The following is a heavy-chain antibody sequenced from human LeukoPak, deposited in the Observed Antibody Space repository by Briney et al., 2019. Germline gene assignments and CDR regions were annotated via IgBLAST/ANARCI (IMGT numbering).Heavy chain of an antibody. CDR1: GGTFSRYA. CDR3: ARKGVPGVDQQEGREYQLLIKAYYYGMDV. CDR2: IIPILGIA. Sequence: GASVKVSCKASGGTFSRYAISWVRQAPGQGLEWWGRIIPILGIANYAQKFQGRVTITADKSTSTAYMELSSLRSEDAAVYYCARKGVPGVDQQEGREYQLLIKAYYYGMDVWGQGTTVTVSS. V-gene: IGHV1-69*04. J-gene: IGHJ6*02. D-gene: IGHD2-2*01.